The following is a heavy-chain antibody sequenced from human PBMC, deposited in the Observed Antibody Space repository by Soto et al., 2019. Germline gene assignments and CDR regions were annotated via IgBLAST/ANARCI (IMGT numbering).Heavy chain of an antibody. D-gene: IGHD3-22*01. CDR1: GFTFSSYA. V-gene: IGHV3-30-3*01. J-gene: IGHJ6*02. Sequence: QVQLVGSGGGVVQPGRSLRLSCAASGFTFSSYAMHWVRQAPGKGLEWVAVISYDGSKKYYADSVKGRFTMSRDNSENTLYLQMNSLRAEDTAVYYCVRDKLNIVVALGGMDVWGQGTTVTVSS. CDR3: VRDKLNIVVALGGMDV. CDR2: ISYDGSKK.